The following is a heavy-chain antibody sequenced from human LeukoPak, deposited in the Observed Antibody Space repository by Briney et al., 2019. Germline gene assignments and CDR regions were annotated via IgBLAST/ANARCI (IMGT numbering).Heavy chain of an antibody. Sequence: ASVKVSCKASGYTFTSYGISWVRQAPGQGLEWMGRISAYNGNTNYAQKLQGRVTMTTDTSTSTAYMELRSLRSDDTAVYYCARGVYVFWSGFFSGRAVGAQGTRVTFSS. CDR1: GYTFTSYG. V-gene: IGHV1-18*01. CDR3: ARGVYVFWSGFFSGRAV. CDR2: ISAYNGNT. D-gene: IGHD3-3*01. J-gene: IGHJ6*02.